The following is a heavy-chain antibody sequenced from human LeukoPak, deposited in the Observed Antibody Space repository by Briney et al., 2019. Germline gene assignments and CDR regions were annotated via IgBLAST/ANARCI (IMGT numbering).Heavy chain of an antibody. D-gene: IGHD2-8*01. CDR1: GGTFSSYA. CDR2: ISPYNGNT. CDR3: ARDDGMVYVKFVDY. V-gene: IGHV1-18*01. Sequence: ASVKVSCKASGGTFSSYAISWVRQAPGQGLEWMGWISPYNGNTNYARKFQGRVTMTTDTSTSTADMELRSLRADDTAVYYCARDDGMVYVKFVDYWGQGTLVTVSS. J-gene: IGHJ4*02.